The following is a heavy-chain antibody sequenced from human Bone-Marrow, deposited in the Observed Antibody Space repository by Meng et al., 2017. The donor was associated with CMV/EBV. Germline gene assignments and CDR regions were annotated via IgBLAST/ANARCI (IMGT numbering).Heavy chain of an antibody. J-gene: IGHJ4*02. CDR3: ARDRGLYYDFWSGYWRYFDY. V-gene: IGHV4-34*01. D-gene: IGHD3-3*01. CDR1: GGSFSGYY. CDR2: INHSGST. Sequence: SQTLSLTCAVYGGSFSGYYWSWIRQPPGKGLEWIGEINHSGSTNYNPSLKSRVTISVDTSKNQFSPKLSSVTAADTAVYYCARDRGLYYDFWSGYWRYFDYWGQGTLVTVSS.